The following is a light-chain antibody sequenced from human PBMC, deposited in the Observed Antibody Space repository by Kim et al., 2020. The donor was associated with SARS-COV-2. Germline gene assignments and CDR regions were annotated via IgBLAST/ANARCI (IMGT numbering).Light chain of an antibody. CDR1: NIGNKG. Sequence: APGKTARMNCEENNIGNKGVNCYQQKPGQAPVLVMYYDSDRPSGIPERFSGSNSGNTATLTIGRVEAGDEADYYCQVWDGSSDHVLFGGGTQLTVL. J-gene: IGLJ2*01. CDR2: YDS. V-gene: IGLV3-21*04. CDR3: QVWDGSSDHVL.